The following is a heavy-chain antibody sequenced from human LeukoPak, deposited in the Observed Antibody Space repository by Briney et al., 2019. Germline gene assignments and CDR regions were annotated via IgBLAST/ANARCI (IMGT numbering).Heavy chain of an antibody. CDR1: GFTFSSYL. CDR3: ARDGDIVVVPAVIGTAGNYYYYYGMDV. Sequence: GGSLRLSCAASGFTFSSYLMSWVRQAPGKGLDWVANIKQDGSEKYYVDSVKGRFTISRDNAKNSLYLQMNSLRAEDTAVYYCARDGDIVVVPAVIGTAGNYYYYYGMDVWGQGTTVTVSS. J-gene: IGHJ6*02. D-gene: IGHD2-2*02. V-gene: IGHV3-7*01. CDR2: IKQDGSEK.